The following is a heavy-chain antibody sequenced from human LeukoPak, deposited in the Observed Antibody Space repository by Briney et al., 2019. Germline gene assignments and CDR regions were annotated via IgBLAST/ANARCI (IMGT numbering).Heavy chain of an antibody. Sequence: GGSLRLSCAASGFTFSSYAISWVRQAPGKGLEWASAISGSGGSTYYADSVKGRFTISRDNSKNTLYLQMNSLRAEDTAVYYCAKALFSELCDYWGQGTLVTVSS. CDR2: ISGSGGST. CDR3: AKALFSELCDY. D-gene: IGHD1-26*01. CDR1: GFTFSSYA. J-gene: IGHJ4*02. V-gene: IGHV3-23*01.